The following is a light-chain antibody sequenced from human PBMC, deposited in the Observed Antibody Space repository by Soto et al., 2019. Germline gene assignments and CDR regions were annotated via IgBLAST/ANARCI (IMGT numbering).Light chain of an antibody. Sequence: DVVMTQSPLSLPVTLGQSAYISCKSSRSLVYSDGNTYLNWFHQRPGQSPRSLIYKVSNRDSGGPDRFSGSGSGTDFTLTISRVEAEDVGVYYCLQGSHWPPTFGQGTKVEFK. CDR3: LQGSHWPPT. CDR2: KVS. V-gene: IGKV2-30*01. J-gene: IGKJ1*01. CDR1: RSLVYSDGNTY.